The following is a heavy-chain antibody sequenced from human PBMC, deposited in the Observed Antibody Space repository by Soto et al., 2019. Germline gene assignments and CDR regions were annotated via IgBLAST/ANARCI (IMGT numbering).Heavy chain of an antibody. Sequence: QVQLVQSGAEVKKPGASVKVSCKASGYTFTSYDINWVRQATGQGLEWMGWMNPNSGNTGYAQKFQGRVTMTRNTSISTAYMERSSLRSEDTAVYYCARPTMVRGVTNDYYYYYGMDVWGQGTTVTVSS. J-gene: IGHJ6*02. CDR2: MNPNSGNT. V-gene: IGHV1-8*01. CDR3: ARPTMVRGVTNDYYYYYGMDV. CDR1: GYTFTSYD. D-gene: IGHD3-10*01.